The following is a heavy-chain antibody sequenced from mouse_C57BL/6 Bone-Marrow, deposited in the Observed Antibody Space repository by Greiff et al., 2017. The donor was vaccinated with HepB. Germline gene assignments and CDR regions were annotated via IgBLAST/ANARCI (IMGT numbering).Heavy chain of an antibody. J-gene: IGHJ3*01. CDR1: GYTFTSYG. CDR3: ARSGVTGTVPFAY. CDR2: IYPRSGNT. V-gene: IGHV1-81*01. Sequence: VMLVESGAELARPGASVKLSCKASGYTFTSYGISWVKQRTGQGLEWIGEIYPRSGNTYYNEKFKGKATLTADKSSSTAYMELRSLTSEDSAVYFCARSGVTGTVPFAYWGQGTLVTVSA. D-gene: IGHD4-1*01.